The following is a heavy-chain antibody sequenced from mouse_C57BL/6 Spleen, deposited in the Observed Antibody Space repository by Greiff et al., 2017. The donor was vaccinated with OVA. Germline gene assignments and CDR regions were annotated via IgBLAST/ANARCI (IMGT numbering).Heavy chain of an antibody. V-gene: IGHV5-4*01. D-gene: IGHD4-1*01. CDR2: ISDGGSYT. Sequence: EVHLVESGGGLVKPGGSLKLSCAASGFTFSSYAMSWVRQTPEKRLEWVATISDGGSYTYYPDNVKGRITMSRDNAKNNLYLQMSQLKSEDTAMYYCARELGLYYAMDYWGQGTSVTVSS. J-gene: IGHJ4*01. CDR3: ARELGLYYAMDY. CDR1: GFTFSSYA.